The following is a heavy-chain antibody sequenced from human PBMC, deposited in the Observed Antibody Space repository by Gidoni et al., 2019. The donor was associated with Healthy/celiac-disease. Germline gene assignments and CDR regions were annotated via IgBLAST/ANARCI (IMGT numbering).Heavy chain of an antibody. CDR2: IYTSGST. V-gene: IGHV4-61*02. D-gene: IGHD3-10*01. J-gene: IGHJ6*02. CDR1: GGSISSGSYY. CDR3: ARDRGSGSYPRYYYYGMDV. Sequence: QVPLQESGPGLVKPSQTLSLTCTVAGGSISSGSYYWRWIRQPAGMGLAGIGRIYTSGSTNYNPYRKSGVTISVDTSKNQFSRKLSSVTAADPAVYYCARDRGSGSYPRYYYYGMDVWGQGTTVTVSS.